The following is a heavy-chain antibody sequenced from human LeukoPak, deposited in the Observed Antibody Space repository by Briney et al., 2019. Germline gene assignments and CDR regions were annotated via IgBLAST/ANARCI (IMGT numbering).Heavy chain of an antibody. CDR2: IYYSGST. Sequence: SQTLSLTCTVSGGSISSGDYYWSWIRQHPGKGLEWIGNIYYSGSTYYNPSLKSRVTISVDTSKSQFSLKLSSVTAADTAVYYCAREGYVSSYYYYLDYWGQGTLVTASS. CDR1: GGSISSGDYY. V-gene: IGHV4-31*03. D-gene: IGHD3-22*01. J-gene: IGHJ4*02. CDR3: AREGYVSSYYYYLDY.